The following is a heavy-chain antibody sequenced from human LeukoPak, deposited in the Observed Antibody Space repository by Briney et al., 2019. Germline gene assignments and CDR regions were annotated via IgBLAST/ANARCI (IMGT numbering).Heavy chain of an antibody. V-gene: IGHV3-30*18. Sequence: GGSLRLSCAASGFTFSSYGMHWVRQAPGKGLEWVAVISYDGSNKYYADSVKGRFTISRDNSKNTLYLQMNSLRAEDTAVYYCAKAPAAAAPDYWGQGALVTVSS. J-gene: IGHJ4*02. CDR2: ISYDGSNK. CDR3: AKAPAAAAPDY. D-gene: IGHD6-13*01. CDR1: GFTFSSYG.